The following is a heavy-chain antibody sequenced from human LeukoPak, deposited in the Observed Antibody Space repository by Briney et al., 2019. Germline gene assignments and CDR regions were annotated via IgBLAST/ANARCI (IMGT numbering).Heavy chain of an antibody. V-gene: IGHV3-74*01. J-gene: IGHJ3*02. Sequence: GRCLRLSCAAAGFTFISSWMHWVRQAPGKGLLWVSRIDIDARSTIYADTVKGRFTISRENARYTRNLQMNRLRAEDTATYRCASWEARKRTFVILGEGTMVTDSS. CDR3: ASWEARKRTFVI. CDR2: IDIDARST. D-gene: IGHD1-26*01. CDR1: GFTFISSW.